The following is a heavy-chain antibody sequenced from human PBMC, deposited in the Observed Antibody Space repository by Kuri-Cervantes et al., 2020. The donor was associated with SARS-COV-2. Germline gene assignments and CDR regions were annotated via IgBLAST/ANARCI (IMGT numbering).Heavy chain of an antibody. V-gene: IGHV3-48*01. CDR3: ARAPLSHSNAQPFWFDY. CDR1: GFTFSSYG. CDR2: IGSSISTI. Sequence: GESLKISCAASGFTFSSYGMHWVRQAPGKGLEWVSNIGSSISTIYHADSVKGRFTVSRDDAKNSLYLQMNSLRAEDTAVYYCARAPLSHSNAQPFWFDYWGQGTLVTVSS. D-gene: IGHD4-11*01. J-gene: IGHJ4*02.